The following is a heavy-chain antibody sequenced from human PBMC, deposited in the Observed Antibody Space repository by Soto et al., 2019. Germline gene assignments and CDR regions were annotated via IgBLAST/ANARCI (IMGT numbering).Heavy chain of an antibody. J-gene: IGHJ6*02. Sequence: PGGSLRLSCATSGFTFSNYAMHWVRQAPGKGLEWVAVISYDGSNKYYADSVKGRFTISRDNSKNTLYLQMNSLRAEDTAVYYCARAHQTYYDFWSGYSYTNYYYYGMDVWGQGTTVTVSS. V-gene: IGHV3-30-3*01. CDR1: GFTFSNYA. D-gene: IGHD3-3*01. CDR2: ISYDGSNK. CDR3: ARAHQTYYDFWSGYSYTNYYYYGMDV.